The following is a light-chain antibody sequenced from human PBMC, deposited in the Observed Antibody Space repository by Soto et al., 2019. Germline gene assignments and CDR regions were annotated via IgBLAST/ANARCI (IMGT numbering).Light chain of an antibody. J-gene: IGLJ3*02. V-gene: IGLV1-44*01. CDR3: PAWDDRLNGWV. CDR1: SSNIESNT. Sequence: QSVLTQPPSASGTPGQRVTISCSGSSSNIESNTVNWYQQLPGTAPKLLIYGNSQRPSGVPDRFSGSKSGTSASLAISGLQSEDEADYFCPAWDDRLNGWVFGGGTKVTVL. CDR2: GNS.